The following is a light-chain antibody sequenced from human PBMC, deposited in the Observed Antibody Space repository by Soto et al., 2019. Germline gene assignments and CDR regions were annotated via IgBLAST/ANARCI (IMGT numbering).Light chain of an antibody. CDR3: QQYATKPIT. CDR2: GAS. Sequence: EIVLTQSPGTLSLSPGERAILSCRASQSVYSAYLAWYQQKPGQAPRLLMYGASGRATAIPDRFSGSGSGTNFTLTISSLDPEDFAVYYCQQYATKPITFGQGTRLEIK. V-gene: IGKV3-20*01. J-gene: IGKJ5*01. CDR1: QSVYSAY.